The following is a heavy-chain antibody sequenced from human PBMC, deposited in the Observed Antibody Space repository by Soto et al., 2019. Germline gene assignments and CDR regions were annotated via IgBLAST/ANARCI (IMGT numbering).Heavy chain of an antibody. V-gene: IGHV3-23*04. CDR3: AKDTAVSGTFVVTFDS. J-gene: IGHJ4*02. D-gene: IGHD6-19*01. CDR2: ISGSGGSA. Sequence: EVQLVDSVGGLVQPGGSLRLSCAASGFTFRSYAMSWVRQAPGKGLEWVSSISGSGGSAFYADSVKGRFTISRDNSKNTLQLQMHSLSADDTAIYYCAKDTAVSGTFVVTFDSWGQGSLVTVSS. CDR1: GFTFRSYA.